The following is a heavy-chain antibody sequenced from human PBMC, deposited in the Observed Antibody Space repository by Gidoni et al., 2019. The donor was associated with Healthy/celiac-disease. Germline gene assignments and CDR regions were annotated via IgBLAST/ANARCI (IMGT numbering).Heavy chain of an antibody. CDR1: GFPFSSYA. V-gene: IGHV3-23*01. Sequence: EVQLLESGGGLVQPGGSLILSCAASGFPFSSYAMSWVRQAPGKGLEWVSAISGSGGSTYYADSVKGRFTISRDNSKNTLYLQMNSLRAEDTAVYYCAKDGDHWGSYPNNFDYWGQGTLVTVSS. D-gene: IGHD3-16*02. J-gene: IGHJ4*02. CDR3: AKDGDHWGSYPNNFDY. CDR2: ISGSGGST.